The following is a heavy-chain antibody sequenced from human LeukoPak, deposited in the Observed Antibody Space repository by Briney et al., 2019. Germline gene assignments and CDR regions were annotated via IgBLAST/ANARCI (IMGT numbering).Heavy chain of an antibody. CDR1: GFTVSSNY. V-gene: IGHV3-53*01. D-gene: IGHD4-17*01. Sequence: GGSLRLSCAASGFTVSSNYMSWVRQAPGKGLEWVPVIYSGGSTYYADSVKGRFTISRDNSKNTLYLQMNSLRAEDTAVYYCARGLAGDYPDYWGQGTLVTVSS. J-gene: IGHJ4*02. CDR3: ARGLAGDYPDY. CDR2: IYSGGST.